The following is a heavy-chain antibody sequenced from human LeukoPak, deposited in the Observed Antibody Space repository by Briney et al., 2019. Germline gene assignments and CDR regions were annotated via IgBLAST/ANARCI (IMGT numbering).Heavy chain of an antibody. J-gene: IGHJ4*02. CDR2: ISSSSSYI. CDR3: AREVLRYFDWPIDY. Sequence: TGGSLRLSCAASGFTFSSYSMNWVRQAPGKGLEWVSSISSSSSYIYYADSVKGRFTISRDNAKNSLYLQMNSLRAEDTAVYYCAREVLRYFDWPIDYWGQGTLVTVSS. V-gene: IGHV3-21*01. CDR1: GFTFSSYS. D-gene: IGHD3-9*01.